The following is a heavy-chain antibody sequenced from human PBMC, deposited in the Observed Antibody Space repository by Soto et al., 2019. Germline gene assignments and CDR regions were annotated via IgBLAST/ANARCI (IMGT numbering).Heavy chain of an antibody. D-gene: IGHD2-8*02. CDR1: GASITSSSY. CDR2: FSLSGTT. J-gene: IGHJ4*02. CDR3: ARGMTPPGAPAWYYFDS. Sequence: QVQLQESGPGLMKPSETLSLTCTVSGASITSSSYWSWIRQPAGKGPEWIGRFSLSGTTNYNPSLRSRVTMSADVSKNQFSLRLTSVTAADTALYYCARGMTPPGAPAWYYFDSWGQGTLVTVSS. V-gene: IGHV4-4*07.